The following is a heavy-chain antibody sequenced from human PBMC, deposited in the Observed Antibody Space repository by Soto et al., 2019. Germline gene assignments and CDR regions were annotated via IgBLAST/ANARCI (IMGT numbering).Heavy chain of an antibody. D-gene: IGHD6-13*01. Sequence: SVKVSCKASGGTFSSYAISWVRQAPGQGLEWMGGIIPIFGTANYAQKFQGRVTITADESTSTAYMELSSLRSEDTAVYYCARDRDSSREYYHYGMDVWGQGTTVTVSS. CDR3: ARDRDSSREYYHYGMDV. J-gene: IGHJ6*02. CDR2: IIPIFGTA. V-gene: IGHV1-69*13. CDR1: GGTFSSYA.